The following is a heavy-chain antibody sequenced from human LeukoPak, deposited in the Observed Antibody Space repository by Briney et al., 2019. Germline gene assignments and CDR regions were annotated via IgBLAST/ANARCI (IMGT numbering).Heavy chain of an antibody. CDR1: GFTVSNHW. J-gene: IGHJ6*03. CDR3: AKEHSSKNYYYYYMDV. V-gene: IGHV3-74*01. CDR2: IKSDGSST. Sequence: GGSLRLSCAASGFTVSNHWMHWVRQAPGKGLVWVSRIKSDGSSTSYADSVKGRFTISRDNAKNTLYLQMNSLRAEDTAVYYCAKEHSSKNYYYYYMDVWGKGTTVTVSS. D-gene: IGHD6-13*01.